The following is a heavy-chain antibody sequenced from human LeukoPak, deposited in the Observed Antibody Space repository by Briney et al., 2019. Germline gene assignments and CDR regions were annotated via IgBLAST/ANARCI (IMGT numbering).Heavy chain of an antibody. CDR2: IYYSGST. D-gene: IGHD2-15*01. V-gene: IGHV4-61*01. J-gene: IGHJ4*02. Sequence: SSETLSLTCTVSGGSISSSSYYWSWIRQPPGKGLEWIGYIYYSGSTNYNPSLKSRVTISVDTSKNQFSLKLSSVTAADTAVYYCARRKGYCSGGSCYGDFDYWGQGTLVTVSS. CDR1: GGSISSSSYY. CDR3: ARRKGYCSGGSCYGDFDY.